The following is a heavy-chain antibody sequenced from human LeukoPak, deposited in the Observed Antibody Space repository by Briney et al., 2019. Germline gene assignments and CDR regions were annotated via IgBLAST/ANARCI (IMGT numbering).Heavy chain of an antibody. CDR3: ARGSGSGYLLSLDY. V-gene: IGHV5-51*01. Sequence: GESLKISSKGSGYSFSSYWNGWVRQLPGKSLEGMGIIYPGDSDTRSSPSFQSQITISADTSINTAYLQWNSLTASDTAIYYCARGSGSGYLLSLDYWGQGTLVTVSS. J-gene: IGHJ4*02. CDR1: GYSFSSYW. D-gene: IGHD3-22*01. CDR2: IYPGDSDT.